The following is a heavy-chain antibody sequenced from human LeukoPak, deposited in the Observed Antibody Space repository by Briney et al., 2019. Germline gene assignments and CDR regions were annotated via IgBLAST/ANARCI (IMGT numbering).Heavy chain of an antibody. CDR1: GESLSKYY. Sequence: PSETLSLTCAVYGESLSKYYWTWIRQSPGKGLEWIGEINHRGSTNLNPSLKSRVTLSVDTSKHQFSLKLTSVTAADAAVYYCARTPYCGGDCYGYFDYWGQGTLVTVSS. J-gene: IGHJ4*02. V-gene: IGHV4-34*01. D-gene: IGHD2-21*02. CDR2: INHRGST. CDR3: ARTPYCGGDCYGYFDY.